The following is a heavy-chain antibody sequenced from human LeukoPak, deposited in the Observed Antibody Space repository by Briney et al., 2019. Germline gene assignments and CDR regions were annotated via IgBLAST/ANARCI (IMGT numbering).Heavy chain of an antibody. Sequence: SETLSLTCTVSGGSISSSSYYWGRIRQPPGKGLEWIGSIYYSGSTYYNPSLKSRVTISVDTSKNQFSLKLSSVTAADTAVYYCARRSDNDDRSVGYFDYWGQGTLVTVSS. CDR2: IYYSGST. D-gene: IGHD3-22*01. V-gene: IGHV4-39*01. J-gene: IGHJ4*02. CDR3: ARRSDNDDRSVGYFDY. CDR1: GGSISSSSYY.